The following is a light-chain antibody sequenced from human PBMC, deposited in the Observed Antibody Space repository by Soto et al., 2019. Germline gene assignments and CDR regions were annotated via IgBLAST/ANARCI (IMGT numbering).Light chain of an antibody. V-gene: IGKV2-24*01. CDR2: QIS. J-gene: IGKJ1*01. Sequence: DIVLTQTPLSSPVTLGQPASISCRSSQNLVHSDGNTYLSWVQQRPGQPPRLLIYQISNRFSGVPNRFGGSGAGTDFTLTISRVEAEDVGIYSCVQFSHFPRTFGQGTKVEIK. CDR1: QNLVHSDGNTY. CDR3: VQFSHFPRT.